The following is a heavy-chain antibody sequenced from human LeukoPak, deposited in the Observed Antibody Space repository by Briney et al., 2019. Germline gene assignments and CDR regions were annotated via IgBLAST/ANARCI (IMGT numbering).Heavy chain of an antibody. CDR1: GFTVSSNY. J-gene: IGHJ4*02. CDR2: IYSGGST. CDR3: ARGARFGELFTLDY. Sequence: GGSLRLSCAASGFTVSSNYMSWVRQAPGKGLEWVSVIYSGGSTYYADSVKGRFTISRHNSKNTLYLQMNSLRAEDTAVYYCARGARFGELFTLDYWGQGTLVTVSS. D-gene: IGHD3-10*01. V-gene: IGHV3-53*04.